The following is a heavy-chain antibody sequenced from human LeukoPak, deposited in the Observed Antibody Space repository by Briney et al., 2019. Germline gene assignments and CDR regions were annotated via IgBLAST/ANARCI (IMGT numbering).Heavy chain of an antibody. Sequence: ETLSLTCTVSGGSISYYYWSWVRQAPGKGLEWVSTMSSSDDGRYYAASVRGRFTISRDTSRSTLYLQMNSLRAEDAAVYYCAKAPVTSCRGAFCYPFDYWGQGTLVTVSS. CDR1: GGSISYYY. CDR2: MSSSDDGR. J-gene: IGHJ4*02. V-gene: IGHV3-23*01. CDR3: AKAPVTSCRGAFCYPFDY. D-gene: IGHD2-15*01.